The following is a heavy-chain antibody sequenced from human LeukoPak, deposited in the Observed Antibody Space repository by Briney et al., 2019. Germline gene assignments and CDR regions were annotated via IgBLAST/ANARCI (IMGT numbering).Heavy chain of an antibody. Sequence: ASVKVSCKSSGYTFTSYDINWVRQATGQGLEWMGWMNPNSGNTGYAQKFQGRVTMTRNTSISTAYMELSSLRSEDTAVYYCARGEGYSGYGVLLYWGQGTLVTVSS. J-gene: IGHJ4*02. V-gene: IGHV1-8*01. CDR1: GYTFTSYD. CDR2: MNPNSGNT. CDR3: ARGEGYSGYGVLLY. D-gene: IGHD5-12*01.